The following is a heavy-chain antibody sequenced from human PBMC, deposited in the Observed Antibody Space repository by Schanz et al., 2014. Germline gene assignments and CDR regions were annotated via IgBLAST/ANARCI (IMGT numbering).Heavy chain of an antibody. D-gene: IGHD6-6*01. Sequence: VQLVESGGGLVKPGGSLRLSCTASGFTFSDYYMTWIRQAPGKGLEWVSAINGNGGITYYADPVKGRFTISRDNSKNTLYLQMKSLRVEDTAVYYCVPMSIAAHWGQGTLVTVSS. CDR3: VPMSIAAH. J-gene: IGHJ4*02. CDR1: GFTFSDYY. CDR2: INGNGGIT. V-gene: IGHV3-23*04.